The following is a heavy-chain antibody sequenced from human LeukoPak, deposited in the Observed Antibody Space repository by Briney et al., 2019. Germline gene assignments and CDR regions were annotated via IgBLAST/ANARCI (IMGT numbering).Heavy chain of an antibody. Sequence: GGSLRLSCAASGFTLSDYYMVWVRQAPGKGLEWVGRTRNKGNSYTTDYAASVKCRFTISREDSKSSLYLKINRLKTEDTAVCDCARYNSVSFDYWGRGTLVTVSS. CDR1: GFTLSDYY. D-gene: IGHD6-19*01. CDR3: ARYNSVSFDY. V-gene: IGHV3-72*01. J-gene: IGHJ4*02. CDR2: TRNKGNSYTT.